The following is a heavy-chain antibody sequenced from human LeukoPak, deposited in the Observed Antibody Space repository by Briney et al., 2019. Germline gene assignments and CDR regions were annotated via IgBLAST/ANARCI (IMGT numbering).Heavy chain of an antibody. CDR2: INQDGSEK. D-gene: IGHD3-22*01. Sequence: GGSLRLSCAASGFTFSNYWMSWVRQAPGKGLEWVANINQDGSEKYYVDSVKGRFTISRDNAKNSLYLQMNCLRAEDTAAYYCARDGDTSGYSDWGQGTLVTVSS. J-gene: IGHJ4*02. V-gene: IGHV3-7*01. CDR3: ARDGDTSGYSD. CDR1: GFTFSNYW.